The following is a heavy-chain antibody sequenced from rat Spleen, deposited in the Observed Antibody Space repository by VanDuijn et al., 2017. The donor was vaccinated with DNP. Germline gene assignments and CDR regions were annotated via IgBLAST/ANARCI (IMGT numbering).Heavy chain of an antibody. J-gene: IGHJ3*01. CDR2: IASSGGNT. D-gene: IGHD1-1*01. CDR1: GFTFNNYW. Sequence: EVQLVESGGDLVQPGRSLKLSCKVSGFTFNNYWMAWIRQVPGKGLEWIASIASSGGNTFYLDSVKGRFTVSRDNSRNALYLQMNSLRSEDTATYYCAREGYYGFAYWGQGTLVTVSS. CDR3: AREGYYGFAY. V-gene: IGHV5-31*01.